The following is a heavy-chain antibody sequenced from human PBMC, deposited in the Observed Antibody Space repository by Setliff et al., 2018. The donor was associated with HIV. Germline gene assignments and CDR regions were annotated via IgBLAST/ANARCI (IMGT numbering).Heavy chain of an antibody. CDR2: IIPLFGTT. D-gene: IGHD3-10*01. CDR3: ATVFYYDSESFSLDY. V-gene: IGHV1-69*13. Sequence: SVKVSCKASGGTFNNYAISWVRQAPGQGLEWVGGIIPLFGTTNYALKFQGRVTMTANESTNTAHMELSSLRSADTAMYYCATVFYYDSESFSLDYWGRGMSVTVSS. J-gene: IGHJ4*02. CDR1: GGTFNNYA.